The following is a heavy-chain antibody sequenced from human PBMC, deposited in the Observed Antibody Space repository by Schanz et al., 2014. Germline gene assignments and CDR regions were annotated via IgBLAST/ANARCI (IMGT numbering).Heavy chain of an antibody. J-gene: IGHJ3*02. CDR3: ARGTMPGTFDI. CDR1: GGTFNSYT. D-gene: IGHD1-1*01. Sequence: QVQLVQSGAEVKKPGSSMKVSCKASGGTFNSYTINWVRQAPGQGLEWMGWMNPDSGNTGYAQKFQGRVTMTRNTSISTAYMELSSLRYEDTALYYCARGTMPGTFDIWGQGTMVTVSS. V-gene: IGHV1-8*02. CDR2: MNPDSGNT.